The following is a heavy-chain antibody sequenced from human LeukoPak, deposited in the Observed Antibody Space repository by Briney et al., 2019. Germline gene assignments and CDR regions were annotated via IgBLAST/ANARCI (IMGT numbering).Heavy chain of an antibody. V-gene: IGHV1-2*02. J-gene: IGHJ4*02. CDR2: INPNSGGT. CDR3: ARVPYYDSSGYTYYFDY. CDR1: GYTFTGYY. Sequence: ASVKVSCKASGYTFTGYYMHWVRQAPGQGLEWMGWINPNSGGTNYAQKFQGRVTMTRDTSISTAYMELSRLRSDDTAVYYCARVPYYDSSGYTYYFDYWGQGTLVTVSS. D-gene: IGHD3-22*01.